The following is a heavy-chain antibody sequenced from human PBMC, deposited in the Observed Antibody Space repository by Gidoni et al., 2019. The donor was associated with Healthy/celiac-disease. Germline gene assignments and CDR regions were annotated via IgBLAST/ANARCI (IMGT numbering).Heavy chain of an antibody. CDR1: GYSFPSYW. D-gene: IGHD6-19*01. Sequence: EVQLVQSGAEVKKPGESLKISCKGSGYSFPSYWIGWVRQMPGKGMEWMGIIYPGDSDTRYSPSFQGQVTISADKSISTAYLQWSSLKASDTAMYYCARLIGSSGWDNWFDPWGQGTLVTVSS. CDR3: ARLIGSSGWDNWFDP. CDR2: IYPGDSDT. J-gene: IGHJ5*02. V-gene: IGHV5-51*01.